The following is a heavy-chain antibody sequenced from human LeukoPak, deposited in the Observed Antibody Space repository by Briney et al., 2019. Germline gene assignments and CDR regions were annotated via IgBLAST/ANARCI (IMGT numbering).Heavy chain of an antibody. Sequence: GGSLRLSCAASGFTFSSYAMSWVRQAPGKGLEWVSAIIGSGGYTYYADSVKGRFTISRDNSKNTLYLQMNSLRAEDTAVYYCARDGEFYGSGSYHYWGQGTLVTVSS. D-gene: IGHD3-10*01. V-gene: IGHV3-23*01. CDR2: IIGSGGYT. CDR3: ARDGEFYGSGSYHY. J-gene: IGHJ4*02. CDR1: GFTFSSYA.